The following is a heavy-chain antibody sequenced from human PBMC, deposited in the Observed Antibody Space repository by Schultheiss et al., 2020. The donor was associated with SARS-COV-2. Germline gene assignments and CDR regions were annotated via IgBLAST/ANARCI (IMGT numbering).Heavy chain of an antibody. V-gene: IGHV4-4*07. CDR3: ARLQVWDKGPTANFDS. Sequence: GSLRLSCTVSGGSISSYYWSWIRQPAGKGLEWIGRIYTSGSTNYNPSLKSRVTISVDTSKNQFSLKLSSVTAADTAVYYCARLQVWDKGPTANFDSWGRGSLVTVSS. J-gene: IGHJ4*02. CDR2: IYTSGST. D-gene: IGHD1-26*01. CDR1: GGSISSYY.